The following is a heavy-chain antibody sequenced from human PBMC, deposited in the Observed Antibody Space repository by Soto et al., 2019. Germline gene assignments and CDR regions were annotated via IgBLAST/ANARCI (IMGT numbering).Heavy chain of an antibody. V-gene: IGHV1-18*04. J-gene: IGHJ3*02. CDR1: GYTFTSYG. CDR3: ARTYYYDSSGYYYSPDAFDI. Sequence: QVQLVQSGAEVKKPGASVKVSCKACGYTFTSYGISCVRKAPGPGLEWMGWISAYNGNTNYAQKLQGRVTMTTDTSTSTAYMELRSLRADDTAVYYCARTYYYDSSGYYYSPDAFDIWGQGTMVTVSS. D-gene: IGHD3-22*01. CDR2: ISAYNGNT.